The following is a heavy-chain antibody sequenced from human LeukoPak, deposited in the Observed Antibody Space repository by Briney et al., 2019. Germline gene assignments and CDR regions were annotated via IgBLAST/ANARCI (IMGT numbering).Heavy chain of an antibody. D-gene: IGHD6-19*01. V-gene: IGHV3-7*01. J-gene: IGHJ5*02. CDR2: IKQDGSDK. CDR1: GFTFDDYG. Sequence: GGSLRLSCAASGFTFDDYGMSWVRQAPGKGLEWVANIKQDGSDKYYVDSVKGRFTISRDNAKNSLFLQMNSLRAEDTAVYYCARASYSSGWFRGNWFDPWGQGTLVTVSS. CDR3: ARASYSSGWFRGNWFDP.